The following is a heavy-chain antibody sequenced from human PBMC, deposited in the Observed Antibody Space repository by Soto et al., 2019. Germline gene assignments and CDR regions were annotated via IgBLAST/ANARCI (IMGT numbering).Heavy chain of an antibody. V-gene: IGHV1-69*12. Sequence: QVQLVQSGAEVKKPGSSVKVSCKASGGTFSSYAISWVRQAPGQGLEWMGGIIPIFGTANYAQKFQGRVMIAADESEGTAYMELRSLRSEDTAVYYCAREVYGDRGWFDPWGQGTLVTVSS. J-gene: IGHJ5*02. CDR3: AREVYGDRGWFDP. CDR1: GGTFSSYA. D-gene: IGHD4-17*01. CDR2: IIPIFGTA.